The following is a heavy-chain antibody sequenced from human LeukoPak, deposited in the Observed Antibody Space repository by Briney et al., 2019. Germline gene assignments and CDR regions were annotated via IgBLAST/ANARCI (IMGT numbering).Heavy chain of an antibody. CDR1: GGSISSGSYY. V-gene: IGHV4-61*02. Sequence: PSETLSLTCTVSGGSISSGSYYWSWIRQPAGKGLEWIGRIYTSGSTNYNPSLKNRVTISVDTSKNQFSLKLSSVTAADTAVYYCARGISSGRKSGFDYWGQGTLVTVSS. CDR3: ARGISSGRKSGFDY. D-gene: IGHD6-19*01. CDR2: IYTSGST. J-gene: IGHJ4*02.